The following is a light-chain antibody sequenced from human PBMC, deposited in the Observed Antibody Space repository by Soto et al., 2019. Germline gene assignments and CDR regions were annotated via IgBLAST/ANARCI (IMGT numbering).Light chain of an antibody. CDR2: EVT. V-gene: IGLV2-14*01. CDR1: SSDIGPYNY. J-gene: IGLJ1*01. CDR3: SSYSSSATPYV. Sequence: SVLTQPPSVSGSPGQSITISCIGTSSDIGPYNYVSWYQQHPDKAPKLILYEVTNRPSGASDRFSGSKSGNAAFLTISGLQAEDEADYYCSSYSSSATPYVFGTGTKVTVL.